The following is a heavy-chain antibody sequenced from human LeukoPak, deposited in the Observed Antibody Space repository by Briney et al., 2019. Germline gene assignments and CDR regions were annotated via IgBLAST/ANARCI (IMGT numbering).Heavy chain of an antibody. Sequence: PGGSLRLSCAASGFTFSSYAMSWVRQAPGKGLEWVSVIYSGGSTYYADSVKGRFTISRDNSKNTLYLQMNSLRAEDTAVYYCAKNPEFIRLIFDYWGQGTLVTVSS. CDR2: IYSGGST. J-gene: IGHJ4*02. CDR3: AKNPEFIRLIFDY. CDR1: GFTFSSYA. D-gene: IGHD2-21*01. V-gene: IGHV3-23*03.